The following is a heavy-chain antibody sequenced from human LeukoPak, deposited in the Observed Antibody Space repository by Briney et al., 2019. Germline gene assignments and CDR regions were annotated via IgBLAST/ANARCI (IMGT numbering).Heavy chain of an antibody. V-gene: IGHV1-69*13. CDR2: IIPIFGTA. Sequence: ASVNVSCKASGYTFTGYYMHWVRQAPGQGLEWMGGIIPIFGTANYAQKFQGRVTITADESTSTAYMELSSLRSEDTAVYYCARAPGYCSSTSCYAPYYYYGMDVWGQGTTVTVSS. CDR3: ARAPGYCSSTSCYAPYYYYGMDV. CDR1: GYTFTGYY. J-gene: IGHJ6*02. D-gene: IGHD2-2*01.